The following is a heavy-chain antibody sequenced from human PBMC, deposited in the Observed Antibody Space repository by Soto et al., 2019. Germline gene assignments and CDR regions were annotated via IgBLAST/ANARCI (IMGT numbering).Heavy chain of an antibody. CDR1: GLTFSSYA. Sequence: GGSLRLSCAVSGLTFSSYAMHWVRRAPGKGLEWVAVIWFDGTNEYYADSVKGRFTISRDNSKNTLYLQMNSLRAEDTAVYYCAREDFSRFDYWGQGTPVTVSS. CDR3: AREDFSRFDY. CDR2: IWFDGTNE. D-gene: IGHD3-3*01. V-gene: IGHV3-33*01. J-gene: IGHJ4*02.